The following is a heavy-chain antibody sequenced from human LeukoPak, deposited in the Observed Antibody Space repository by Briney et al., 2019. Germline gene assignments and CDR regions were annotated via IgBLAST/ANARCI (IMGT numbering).Heavy chain of an antibody. Sequence: SGTLSLTCAVSGGSISSSNWWSWVRQPPGKGLEWIGEIYHSGSTNYNPSLKSRVTISVDTSKNQFSLKLSSVTAADTAVYYCARPYYDSSGWYAFDIWGQGTMVTVSS. D-gene: IGHD3-22*01. CDR1: GGSISSSNW. J-gene: IGHJ3*02. CDR2: IYHSGST. V-gene: IGHV4-4*02. CDR3: ARPYYDSSGWYAFDI.